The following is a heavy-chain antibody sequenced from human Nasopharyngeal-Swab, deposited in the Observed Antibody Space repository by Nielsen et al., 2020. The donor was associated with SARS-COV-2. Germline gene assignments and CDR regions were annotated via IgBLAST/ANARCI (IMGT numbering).Heavy chain of an antibody. Sequence: GESLKISCAASGFTFSSYAMSWVRQAPGKGLEWVSAISGSGGSTYYAGSVKGRFTISRDNSKNTLYLQMNSLRAEDTAVYYCAKGATTTVTPFDYWGQGTLVTVSS. V-gene: IGHV3-23*01. CDR2: ISGSGGST. J-gene: IGHJ4*02. CDR1: GFTFSSYA. D-gene: IGHD4-17*01. CDR3: AKGATTTVTPFDY.